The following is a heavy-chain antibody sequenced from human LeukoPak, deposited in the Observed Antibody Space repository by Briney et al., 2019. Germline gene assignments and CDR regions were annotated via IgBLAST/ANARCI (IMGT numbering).Heavy chain of an antibody. CDR3: AKATTGVVTAIQYFQH. CDR2: ISYDGSNK. Sequence: GGSLRLSCAASGFTFSSYAMHWVRQAPGKGLEWVAVISYDGSNKYYADSVKGRFTISRENSKNTLYLRMNSLRAEDTAVYYCAKATTGVVTAIQYFQHWGQGTLVTVSS. CDR1: GFTFSSYA. D-gene: IGHD2-21*02. J-gene: IGHJ1*01. V-gene: IGHV3-30*04.